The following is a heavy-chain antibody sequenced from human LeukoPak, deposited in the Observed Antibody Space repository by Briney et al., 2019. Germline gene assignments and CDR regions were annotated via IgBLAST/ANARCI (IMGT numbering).Heavy chain of an antibody. V-gene: IGHV1-18*01. CDR1: GYTFTSYG. CDR3: ARDSIAHYFGSGRYTDY. D-gene: IGHD3-10*01. Sequence: ASVKVSCKASGYTFTSYGISWVRQAPGQGLEWMGWISAYNGNTNYAQKLQGRVTMTTDTSTSTAYMELRSLRSDDTAVYYCARDSIAHYFGSGRYTDYWGQGTLVTVSS. CDR2: ISAYNGNT. J-gene: IGHJ4*02.